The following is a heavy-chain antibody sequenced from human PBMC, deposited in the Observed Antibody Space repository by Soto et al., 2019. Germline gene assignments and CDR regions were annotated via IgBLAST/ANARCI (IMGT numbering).Heavy chain of an antibody. V-gene: IGHV4-31*03. CDR3: ARTWGYCSGGSCPRGWFDP. CDR2: IYYSGST. CDR1: GGSISSGGYY. J-gene: IGHJ5*02. D-gene: IGHD2-15*01. Sequence: PSETLSLTCTVSGGSISSGGYYWSWIRQHPGKGLEWIGYIYYSGSTYYNPSLKSRVTISVDTSKNQFSLKLSSVTAADTAVYYCARTWGYCSGGSCPRGWFDPWGQGTLVTVS.